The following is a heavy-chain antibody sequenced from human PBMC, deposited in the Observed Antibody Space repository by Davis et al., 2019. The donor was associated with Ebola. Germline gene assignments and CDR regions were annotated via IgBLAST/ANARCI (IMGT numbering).Heavy chain of an antibody. CDR1: GGSISSSSYY. V-gene: IGHV4-39*02. Sequence: PSETLSLTCTVSGGSISSSSYYWGWIRQPPGKGLEWIGSIYYSGSTYYNPSLKSRVTISVDTSKNQFSLKLSSVTAADTAVYYCARDHSRGVMVYFDYWGQGTLVTVSS. CDR2: IYYSGST. D-gene: IGHD3-16*01. J-gene: IGHJ4*02. CDR3: ARDHSRGVMVYFDY.